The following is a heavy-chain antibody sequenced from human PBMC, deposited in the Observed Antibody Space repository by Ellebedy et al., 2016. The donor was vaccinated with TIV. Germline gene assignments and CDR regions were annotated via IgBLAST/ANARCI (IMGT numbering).Heavy chain of an antibody. CDR1: GFTFSSYA. CDR2: ISGSGGTT. D-gene: IGHD5-18*01. CDR3: AKARQIHLWYYFDS. Sequence: GGSLRLSXAASGFTFSSYALSWVRQAPGKGLEWVSAISGSGGTTYYADSVKGRFTISRDNSKNTLYLQMNGLRAEDTAVYYCAKARQIHLWYYFDSWGQGTLVTVSS. V-gene: IGHV3-23*01. J-gene: IGHJ4*02.